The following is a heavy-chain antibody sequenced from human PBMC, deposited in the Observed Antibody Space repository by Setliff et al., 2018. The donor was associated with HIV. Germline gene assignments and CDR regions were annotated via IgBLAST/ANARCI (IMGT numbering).Heavy chain of an antibody. CDR1: GGSISSGAYY. CDR3: ARDRYAGEIDY. J-gene: IGHJ4*02. Sequence: LSLTCTVSGGSISSGAYYWSWIRQHPGKGLEWIGYIYYTGSTYFNPSLKSRVTLSIDTSKNQFSLKLSSVTAADTAVYYCARDRYAGEIDYWGQGTLVTVSS. D-gene: IGHD3-10*01. CDR2: IYYTGST. V-gene: IGHV4-31*03.